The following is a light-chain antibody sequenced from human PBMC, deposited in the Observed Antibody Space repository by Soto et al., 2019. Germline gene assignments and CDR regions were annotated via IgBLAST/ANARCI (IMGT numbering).Light chain of an antibody. J-gene: IGKJ2*01. CDR1: QSISTE. CDR2: SAS. CDR3: HQGHNWPLT. V-gene: IGKV3-15*01. Sequence: EIVMTQSPATLSVSPGERATLSCRASQSISTELVWYQQKPGQPPRLLIYSASTRATGVPARFTGSGSGSEFTLTISGLPSEDFAVYYCHQGHNWPLTFGQGTRLEI.